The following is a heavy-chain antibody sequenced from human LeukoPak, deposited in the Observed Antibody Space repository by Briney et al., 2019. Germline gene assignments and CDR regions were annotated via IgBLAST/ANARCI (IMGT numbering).Heavy chain of an antibody. V-gene: IGHV1-24*01. Sequence: ASVKVSCKVSGYTLTELSMHWVRQAPGKGLEWMGGFDPEDGETIYAQKFQGRVTMTENTSTDTAYMELCTLRSEDTAVYCCATAYVDTAMVFDYWGQGTLVTVSS. D-gene: IGHD5-18*01. CDR3: ATAYVDTAMVFDY. CDR1: GYTLTELS. CDR2: FDPEDGET. J-gene: IGHJ4*02.